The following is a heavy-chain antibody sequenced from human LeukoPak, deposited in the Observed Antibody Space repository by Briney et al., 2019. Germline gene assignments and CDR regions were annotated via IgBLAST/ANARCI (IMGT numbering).Heavy chain of an antibody. J-gene: IGHJ3*02. Sequence: SETLSLTCTVSGGSISSGGYYWSWIRQPPGKGLEWIGEINHSGSTNYNPSLKGRVTISVDTSKNQFSLKLSSVTAADTAVYYCARRPTGRITIFGVVTTSRAFDIWGQGTMVTVSS. CDR3: ARRPTGRITIFGVVTTSRAFDI. CDR1: GGSISSGGYY. CDR2: INHSGST. D-gene: IGHD3-3*01. V-gene: IGHV4-39*07.